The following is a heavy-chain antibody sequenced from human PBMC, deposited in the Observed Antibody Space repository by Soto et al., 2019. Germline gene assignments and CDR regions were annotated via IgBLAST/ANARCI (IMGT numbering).Heavy chain of an antibody. Sequence: ASVKVSCKASGYTFTGYYMHWVRQAPGQGLEWMGWINPNSGGTNYAQKFQGWVTMTRDTSISTAYMELSRLRSDDTAVYYCARGGGNSDSESYYYGMDVWGQGTTVTVSS. CDR2: INPNSGGT. V-gene: IGHV1-2*04. CDR1: GYTFTGYY. CDR3: ARGGGNSDSESYYYGMDV. J-gene: IGHJ6*02. D-gene: IGHD2-21*02.